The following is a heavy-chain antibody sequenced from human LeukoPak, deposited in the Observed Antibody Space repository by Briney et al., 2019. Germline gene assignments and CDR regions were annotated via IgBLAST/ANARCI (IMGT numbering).Heavy chain of an antibody. CDR1: GGTFSSYA. Sequence: RASVKVSCKASGGTFSSYAISWVRQAPGQGLEWMGWISAYNGNTNYAQKLQGRVTMATDTSTSTAYMELRSLRSDDTAVYYCARVQNWFDPWGQGTLVTVSS. CDR3: ARVQNWFDP. J-gene: IGHJ5*02. D-gene: IGHD4-11*01. CDR2: ISAYNGNT. V-gene: IGHV1-18*01.